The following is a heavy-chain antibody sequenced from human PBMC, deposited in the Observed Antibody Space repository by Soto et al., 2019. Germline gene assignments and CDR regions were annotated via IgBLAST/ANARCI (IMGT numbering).Heavy chain of an antibody. CDR3: ARGPTLATMVRGVIITGYYYYGMDV. J-gene: IGHJ6*02. D-gene: IGHD3-10*01. CDR1: GGSISSYY. CDR2: IYTSGST. Sequence: KPSETLSLTCTVSGGSISSYYWSWIRQPAGKGLEWIGRIYTSGSTNYNPSLKSRVTMSVDTSKNQFSLKLSSVTAADTAVYYCARGPTLATMVRGVIITGYYYYGMDVWGQGTTVTVSS. V-gene: IGHV4-4*07.